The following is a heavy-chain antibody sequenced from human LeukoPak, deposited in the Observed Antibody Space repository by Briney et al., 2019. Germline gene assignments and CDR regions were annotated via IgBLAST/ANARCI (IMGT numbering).Heavy chain of an antibody. CDR2: IFYSGST. V-gene: IGHV4-59*01. J-gene: IGHJ4*02. CDR1: GGSISGYY. Sequence: PSETLSLTCTDPGGSISGYYWCWMWPPPGERRWRRGDIFYSGSTNYNPSLKSRVSISVDTSKSQFSLKLSSVTAADTAAYYCARDGAQDYFDYWGQGTLVTVSS. D-gene: IGHD4/OR15-4a*01. CDR3: ARDGAQDYFDY.